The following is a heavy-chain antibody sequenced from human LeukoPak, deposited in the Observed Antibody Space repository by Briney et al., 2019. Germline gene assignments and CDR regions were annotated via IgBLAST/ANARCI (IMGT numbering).Heavy chain of an antibody. CDR3: ARDLRYCSSTSCPYYCYYGMDV. CDR1: GFTVSSNY. D-gene: IGHD2-2*01. CDR2: IYSGGST. J-gene: IGHJ6*02. V-gene: IGHV3-53*04. Sequence: GGSLRLSCAASGFTVSSNYMSWVRQAPGKGLEWVSVIYSGGSTYYADSVKGRFTISRHNSKNTLYLQMNSLRAEDTAVYYCARDLRYCSSTSCPYYCYYGMDVWGQGTTVTVSS.